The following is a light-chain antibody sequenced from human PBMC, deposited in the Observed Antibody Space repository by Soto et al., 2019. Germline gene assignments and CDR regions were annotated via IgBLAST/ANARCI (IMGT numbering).Light chain of an antibody. Sequence: DIQMTQSPSTLSAAEGDRVTITCRASQSIGSWLAWYQQKPGKAPKFLIYKASTLESGVPSRFSGSGSGTEFTLTISSLQPDDFATYYCQQYETYWTFGQGTKVEIK. V-gene: IGKV1-5*03. CDR3: QQYETYWT. CDR2: KAS. CDR1: QSIGSW. J-gene: IGKJ1*01.